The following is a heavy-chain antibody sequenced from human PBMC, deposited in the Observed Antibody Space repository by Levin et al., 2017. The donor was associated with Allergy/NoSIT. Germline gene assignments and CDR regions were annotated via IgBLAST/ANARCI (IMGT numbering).Heavy chain of an antibody. D-gene: IGHD4-23*01. J-gene: IGHJ4*02. CDR2: IYHSGRT. V-gene: IGHV4-38-2*01. CDR1: PYSISTDYY. CDR3: ARHYFGGNPPFDY. Sequence: SETLSLTCAVSPYSISTDYYWGWIRQPPGKGLEGSGSIYHSGRTHYNPSLKTRVTISVDTSKNHFSLKLSSVTAADTAVYYCARHYFGGNPPFDYWGQGTLVTVSS.